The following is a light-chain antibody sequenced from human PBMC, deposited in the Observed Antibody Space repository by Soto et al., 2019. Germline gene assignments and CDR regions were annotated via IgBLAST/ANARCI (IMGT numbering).Light chain of an antibody. Sequence: IVMTQSPATLSVSPGERATLSCKASHSISSNVAWYQQKPGQAPRLLIYGASTRATGIPARFSGSGSGTDFTLTISRLQPEDFATYYCQQTYSSPLTFGGGTKVDIK. V-gene: IGKV3-15*01. CDR2: GAS. CDR3: QQTYSSPLT. CDR1: HSISSN. J-gene: IGKJ4*01.